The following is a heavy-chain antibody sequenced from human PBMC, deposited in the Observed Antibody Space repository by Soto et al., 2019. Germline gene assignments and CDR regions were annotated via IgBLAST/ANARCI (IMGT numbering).Heavy chain of an antibody. CDR3: AREEALRIRGVNGYYYGMDV. Sequence: EVQLVESGGGLVQPGGSLRLSCAASGFTFSTYWMHWVRQAPGKGLVWVSRINSDGSSTSYADSVKGRFTISRDNAKNTLYLQMNSLRAEDTAVYCCAREEALRIRGVNGYYYGMDVWGQGTTVTVSS. CDR1: GFTFSTYW. J-gene: IGHJ6*02. V-gene: IGHV3-74*01. D-gene: IGHD3-10*01. CDR2: INSDGSST.